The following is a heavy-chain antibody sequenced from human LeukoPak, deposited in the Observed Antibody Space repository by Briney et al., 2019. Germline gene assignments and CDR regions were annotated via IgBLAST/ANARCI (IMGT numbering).Heavy chain of an antibody. CDR1: VFSFSSYV. J-gene: IGHJ4*02. CDR2: ISGGGGST. CDR3: ASPGDIGF. Sequence: GGSLRLYCAASVFSFSSYVLSWVRQAPGKGLEWVSAISGGGGSTYYTDSVRGRFTISRDNSKNTLYLQMNSLRAEDTAIYYCASPGDIGFWGQGTLVTVSS. V-gene: IGHV3-23*01. D-gene: IGHD7-27*01.